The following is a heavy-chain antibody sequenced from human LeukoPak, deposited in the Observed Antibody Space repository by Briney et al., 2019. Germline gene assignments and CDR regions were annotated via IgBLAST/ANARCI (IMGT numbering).Heavy chain of an antibody. CDR3: ARAPEGAAAGTNY. D-gene: IGHD6-13*01. V-gene: IGHV3-48*04. CDR1: GFTFSSYW. Sequence: GGSLRLSCATSGFTFSSYWMHWVRQAPGKGLEWVSYISSSGSTIYYADSVKGRFTISRDNAKNSPYLQMNSLRAEDTAVYYCARAPEGAAAGTNYWGQGTLVTVSS. J-gene: IGHJ4*02. CDR2: ISSSGSTI.